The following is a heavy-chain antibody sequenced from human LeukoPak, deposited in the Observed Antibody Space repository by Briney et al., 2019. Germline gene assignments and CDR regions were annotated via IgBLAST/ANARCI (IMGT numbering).Heavy chain of an antibody. CDR2: IRGGGAAT. CDR1: GFTFSSFA. J-gene: IGHJ3*01. D-gene: IGHD4-17*01. V-gene: IGHV3-23*01. CDR3: GRDPNGDYVGAFEF. Sequence: GGSLRLSCAASGFTFSSFAMTWVRQSPGKGLEWVSSIRGGGAATGYADSVRGRFTIFRDNSKNTLYLQMNSLRAEDSAVYFCGRDPNGDYVGAFEFWGQGTLVTVPS.